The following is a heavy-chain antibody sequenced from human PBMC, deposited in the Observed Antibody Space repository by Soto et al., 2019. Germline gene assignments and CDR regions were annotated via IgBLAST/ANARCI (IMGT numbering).Heavy chain of an antibody. CDR3: AITGTYNWFDP. CDR1: GGSFSGYS. Sequence: QVQLQQWGAGLLKPSETLSLTCAVYGGSFSGYSWISQPPGMGLEWIGEVTHSGSTLYNPSLKSRVNISIDTSKNQFSLKLTSVTAADTAVYYCAITGTYNWFDPWGQGTLVTVSS. D-gene: IGHD7-27*01. V-gene: IGHV4-34*01. J-gene: IGHJ5*02. CDR2: VTHSGST.